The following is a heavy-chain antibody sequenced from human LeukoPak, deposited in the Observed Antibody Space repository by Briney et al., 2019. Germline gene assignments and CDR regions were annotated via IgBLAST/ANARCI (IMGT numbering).Heavy chain of an antibody. J-gene: IGHJ1*01. D-gene: IGHD1-26*01. CDR2: ISGSGGDST. CDR1: VFTFRNYA. V-gene: IGHV3-23*01. Sequence: GGSLRLSCAASVFTFRNYAMTWVRQAPGKGLICVSDISGSGGDSTYYADSVRGRFTISRDNSKNTLYLQMDSLRVQDTAVYQCGKGMQWELPIICRGQGNLGTVSS. CDR3: GKGMQWELPIIC.